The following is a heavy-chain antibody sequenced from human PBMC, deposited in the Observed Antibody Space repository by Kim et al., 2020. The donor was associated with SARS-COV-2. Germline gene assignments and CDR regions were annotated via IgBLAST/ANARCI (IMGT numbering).Heavy chain of an antibody. CDR1: GYTFTSYG. D-gene: IGHD2-8*02. CDR2: ISAYNGNT. Sequence: ASVKVSCKASGYTFTSYGISSVRQAPGQGLEWMGWISAYNGNTNYAQKLQCRVTMTTDTYTSTAYMELRSLRSDDTAVYYCARVTGYYYGMDVWGQGTTVTVSS. V-gene: IGHV1-18*01. J-gene: IGHJ6*02. CDR3: ARVTGYYYGMDV.